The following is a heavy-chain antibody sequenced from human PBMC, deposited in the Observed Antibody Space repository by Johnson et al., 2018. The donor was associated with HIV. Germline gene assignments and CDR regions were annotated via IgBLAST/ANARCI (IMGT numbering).Heavy chain of an antibody. CDR2: ISYDGSNK. J-gene: IGHJ3*02. Sequence: QVQLVESGGTLVQPGGSLRLSCVASGFIVSTNYMNWVRQAPGKGLEWVAVISYDGSNKYYADSVKGRFTISRDNSKNTLYLQMNSLRAEDTAVYYCLAGGIWGQGTMVTVSS. D-gene: IGHD6-19*01. CDR3: LAGGI. CDR1: GFIVSTNY. V-gene: IGHV3-30*03.